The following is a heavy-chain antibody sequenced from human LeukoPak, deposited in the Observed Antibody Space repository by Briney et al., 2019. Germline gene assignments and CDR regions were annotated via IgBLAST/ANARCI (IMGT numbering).Heavy chain of an antibody. V-gene: IGHV4-31*03. CDR3: ASGDNHPLFDY. CDR2: IYYSGST. D-gene: IGHD1-14*01. CDR1: GGSISSGGYY. Sequence: SQTLSLTCTVSGGSISSGGYYWSWIRQHQGKGLEWIGSIYYSGSTNFNPSLQGRVTISLDTSRNQFSLKLSSVTAADMAVYYCASGDNHPLFDYWGQGTLVTVSS. J-gene: IGHJ4*02.